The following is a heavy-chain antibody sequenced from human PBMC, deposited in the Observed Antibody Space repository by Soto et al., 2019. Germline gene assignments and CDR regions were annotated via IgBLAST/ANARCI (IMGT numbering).Heavy chain of an antibody. CDR1: GVSISSRDYY. Sequence: SETLSLTCTVSGVSISSRDYYWGWIRQPPGKGLEWIGMISYSGSTNYNPSLKSRVTISVDTSKNQFSLKLSSVTAADTAVYYCARLDPLYGSGSPWGQGTLVTVSS. J-gene: IGHJ5*02. CDR3: ARLDPLYGSGSP. V-gene: IGHV4-39*07. CDR2: ISYSGST. D-gene: IGHD3-10*01.